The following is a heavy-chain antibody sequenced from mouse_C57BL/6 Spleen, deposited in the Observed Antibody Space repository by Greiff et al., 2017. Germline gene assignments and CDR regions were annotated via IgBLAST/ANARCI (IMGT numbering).Heavy chain of an antibody. CDR3: AIYDRYARDAMDY. Sequence: VQVLESGPGLLAPPQRLSITCTLSGFPLPSYSISCVRQPPRKGLEWLGVIWTGGGTNYNSALKSRLSISKDNSKSQVFLKMNSLQTDDTAMYYCAIYDRYARDAMDYWGQGTSVTVS. CDR1: GFPLPSYS. J-gene: IGHJ4*01. V-gene: IGHV2-9-1*01. CDR2: IWTGGGT. D-gene: IGHD2-3*01.